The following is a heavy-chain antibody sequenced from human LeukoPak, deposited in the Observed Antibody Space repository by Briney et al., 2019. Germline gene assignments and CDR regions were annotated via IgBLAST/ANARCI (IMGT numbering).Heavy chain of an antibody. D-gene: IGHD5-12*01. CDR3: ARDIDLGGYSGPRHFDY. V-gene: IGHV1-18*01. CDR1: GYTFTSYG. CDR2: ISAYNGNT. Sequence: ASVKVSCKASGYTFTSYGISWVRQAPGQGLEWMGWISAYNGNTNYAQKLQGRVTMTTDTSTSTAYMELRSLRSDDTAVYYCARDIDLGGYSGPRHFDYWGQGTLVTVSS. J-gene: IGHJ4*02.